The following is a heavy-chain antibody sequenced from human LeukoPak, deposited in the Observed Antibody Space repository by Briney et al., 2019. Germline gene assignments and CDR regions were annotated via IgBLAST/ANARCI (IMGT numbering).Heavy chain of an antibody. J-gene: IGHJ4*02. CDR2: ISYDGSNK. D-gene: IGHD3-10*01. CDR3: AKGRPYPAVGSSHFDY. V-gene: IGHV3-30*18. Sequence: GGSLRLSCAASGFTFSSYGMHWVRQAPGKGLKWVAVISYDGSNKYYADSVKGRFTISRDNSKNTLYLQMNGLRAEDTAVYYCAKGRPYPAVGSSHFDYWGQGTLVTVSS. CDR1: GFTFSSYG.